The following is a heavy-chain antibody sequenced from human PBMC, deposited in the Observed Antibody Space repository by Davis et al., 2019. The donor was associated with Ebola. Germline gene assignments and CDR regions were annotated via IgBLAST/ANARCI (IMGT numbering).Heavy chain of an antibody. CDR2: TGTAGDT. J-gene: IGHJ6*03. CDR1: GFTFSTYD. Sequence: GGSLRLSCVASGFTFSTYDMHWVRHSAGKGLEWVSGTGTAGDTYYSGSVRGRFTISRENVKNSLYLQMNSLRAGDSAVYYCARGGLRGTTYSYGMDVWGKGTTVTVSS. V-gene: IGHV3-13*01. D-gene: IGHD1-7*01. CDR3: ARGGLRGTTYSYGMDV.